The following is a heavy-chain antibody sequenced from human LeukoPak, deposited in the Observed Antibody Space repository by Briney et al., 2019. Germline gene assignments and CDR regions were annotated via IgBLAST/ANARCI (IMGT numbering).Heavy chain of an antibody. CDR1: GFTFSSYA. CDR3: AKSSGRTNIAARRQHFYYYGMDV. D-gene: IGHD6-6*01. CDR2: ISGSGGST. Sequence: PGGSLRLSCAASGFTFSSYAMSWFRQAPAKGLEWVSAISGSGGSTYYADSVKGRFTISRDNSKNTLYLQMNSLRAEDTAVYYCAKSSGRTNIAARRQHFYYYGMDVWGQGTTVTVSS. J-gene: IGHJ6*02. V-gene: IGHV3-23*01.